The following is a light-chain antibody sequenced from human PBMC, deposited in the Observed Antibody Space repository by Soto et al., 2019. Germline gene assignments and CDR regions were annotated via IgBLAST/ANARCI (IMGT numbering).Light chain of an antibody. J-gene: IGLJ2*01. CDR3: CSYAGSSTYGV. CDR2: EVS. Sequence: QSVLTQPASVSGSPGQSITISCTGTSSDVGSYNLVSWYQQHPGKAPKLVTYEVSKRPSGVSNRFSGSKSGNSASLTISGLQAEDEADYYCCSYAGSSTYGVFGGGTKVTVL. CDR1: SSDVGSYNL. V-gene: IGLV2-23*02.